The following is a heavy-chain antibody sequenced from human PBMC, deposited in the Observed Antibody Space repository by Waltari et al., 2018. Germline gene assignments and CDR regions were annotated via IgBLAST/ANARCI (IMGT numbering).Heavy chain of an antibody. Sequence: QVQLVQSGAEVKKPGASVKVSCKVSGYTLTELSMHWVRQAPGKGLEWMGSYDPEDGETIDEQKLKGRVTMTEDTHTDTAYMELSRLRSEDTAVYYCATENHYDSSGYDGYWGQGTLVTVSS. V-gene: IGHV1-24*01. J-gene: IGHJ4*02. CDR2: YDPEDGET. CDR1: GYTLTELS. CDR3: ATENHYDSSGYDGY. D-gene: IGHD3-22*01.